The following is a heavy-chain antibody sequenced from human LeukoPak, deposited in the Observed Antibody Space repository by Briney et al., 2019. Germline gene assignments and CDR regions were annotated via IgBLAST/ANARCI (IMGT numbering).Heavy chain of an antibody. CDR2: ITRSNYI. V-gene: IGHV3-21*01. J-gene: IGHJ3*02. CDR3: TSSPHRINYYGDLPSDAFDI. D-gene: IGHD4-17*01. Sequence: GGSLRLSCAASGFTFSSYSMNWVRQAPGKGLEWVSSITRSNYIYYADSVKGRFTISRDNAKNTLYLQMNSLRVEDTAVYYCTSSPHRINYYGDLPSDAFDIWGQGTMVTASS. CDR1: GFTFSSYS.